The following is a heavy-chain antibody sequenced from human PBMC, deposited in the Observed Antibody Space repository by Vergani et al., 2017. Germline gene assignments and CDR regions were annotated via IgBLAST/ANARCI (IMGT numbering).Heavy chain of an antibody. V-gene: IGHV1-2*02. CDR1: GYTFTGYY. Sequence: QVQLVQSGAEVKKPGASVKVSCKASGYTFTGYYMHWVRQAPGQGLEWMGWINPNSGGTNYAQKFQGRVTMTRDTSISTAYMELSRLRSDDTAVYYCARGIYDYIWGSYEYYFDYWGQGTLVTVSS. CDR3: ARGIYDYIWGSYEYYFDY. CDR2: INPNSGGT. J-gene: IGHJ4*02. D-gene: IGHD3-16*01.